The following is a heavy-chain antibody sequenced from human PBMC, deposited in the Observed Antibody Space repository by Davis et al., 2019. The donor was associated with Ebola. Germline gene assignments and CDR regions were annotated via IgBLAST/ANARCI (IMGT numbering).Heavy chain of an antibody. V-gene: IGHV4-59*01. CDR1: GGSMSGYY. CDR2: VHYSGSS. Sequence: SETLSLTCTVSGGSMSGYYWNWIRQPPGKGLEYIGYVHYSGSSNYNPNLKSRVTMSTDTSKMQFSLKLSSVTAADTAVYYCARLVALYDDSGYAYFDYWGLGTLVTVSS. J-gene: IGHJ4*02. CDR3: ARLVALYDDSGYAYFDY. D-gene: IGHD3-22*01.